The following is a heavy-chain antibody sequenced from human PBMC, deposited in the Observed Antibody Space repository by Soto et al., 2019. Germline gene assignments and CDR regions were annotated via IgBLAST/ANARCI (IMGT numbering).Heavy chain of an antibody. V-gene: IGHV4-39*01. Sequence: PSETLSLTCTVSGGSISSSSYYWGWIRQPPGKGLEWIGSIYYSGSTYYNPSLEGRVTISADASKKQFSLKVSSVTAADTAVYYCVRQGIGVLHGLVDVWGQGTTVTVSS. CDR2: IYYSGST. CDR1: GGSISSSSYY. J-gene: IGHJ6*02. D-gene: IGHD1-26*01. CDR3: VRQGIGVLHGLVDV.